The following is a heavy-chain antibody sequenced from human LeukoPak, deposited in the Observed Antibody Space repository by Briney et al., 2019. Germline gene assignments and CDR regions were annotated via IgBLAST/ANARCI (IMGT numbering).Heavy chain of an antibody. V-gene: IGHV4-59*01. CDR3: ARSGYCSGGSCYSDWYFDL. J-gene: IGHJ2*01. Sequence: SETLSLTCAVYGGSFSGYYWSWIRQPPGKGLEWIGYIYYSGSTNYNPSLKSRVTISVDTSKNQFSLKLSSVTAADTAVYYCARSGYCSGGSCYSDWYFDLWGRGTLVTVSS. D-gene: IGHD2-15*01. CDR1: GGSFSGYY. CDR2: IYYSGST.